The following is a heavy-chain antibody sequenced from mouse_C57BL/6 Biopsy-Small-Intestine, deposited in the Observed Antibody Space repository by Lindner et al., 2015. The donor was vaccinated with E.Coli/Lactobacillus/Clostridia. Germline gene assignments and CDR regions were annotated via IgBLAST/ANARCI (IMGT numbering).Heavy chain of an antibody. CDR1: GLTFSDYG. J-gene: IGHJ3*01. CDR3: TRTGYYGSSAWFGY. D-gene: IGHD1-1*01. V-gene: IGHV5-17*01. CDR2: VSRSSSTI. Sequence: VQLQESGGGLVKPGGSLKLSCAASGLTFSDYGMHWVRQAPEKGLEWVAYVSRSSSTIFYADTVKGRFTISRDNAKNTLFLQMTSLRSEDTAMYYCTRTGYYGSSAWFGYWGQGTLVTVSA.